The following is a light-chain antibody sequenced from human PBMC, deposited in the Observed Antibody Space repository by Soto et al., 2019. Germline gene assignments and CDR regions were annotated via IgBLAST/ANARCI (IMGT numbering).Light chain of an antibody. CDR2: EGR. V-gene: IGLV2-23*01. Sequence: QSVLTQPASVSGSPGQSITISCIGTSSDVGTYTLVSWYQQHPGKAPKLMIFEGRKRPSGVSYRFSGSKSGNTASLTISGLQADDEADYYCSSYAGSGTYVFGGGTKLTVL. J-gene: IGLJ1*01. CDR1: SSDVGTYTL. CDR3: SSYAGSGTYV.